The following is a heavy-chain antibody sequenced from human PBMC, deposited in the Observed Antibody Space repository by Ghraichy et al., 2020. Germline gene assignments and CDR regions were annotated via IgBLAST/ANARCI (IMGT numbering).Heavy chain of an antibody. Sequence: SQTLSLTCTVSGGSISSYYWSWIRQPPGKELEWIGYIYTSGSTNYNPSLKSRVTISVDTSKNQFSLKLSSVTAADTAVYYCARVGGYSGSYLDAFDIWGQGTMVTVSS. CDR2: IYTSGST. J-gene: IGHJ3*02. CDR1: GGSISSYY. V-gene: IGHV4-4*09. D-gene: IGHD1-26*01. CDR3: ARVGGYSGSYLDAFDI.